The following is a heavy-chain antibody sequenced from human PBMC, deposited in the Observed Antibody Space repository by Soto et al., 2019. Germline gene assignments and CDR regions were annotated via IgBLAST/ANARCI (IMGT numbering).Heavy chain of an antibody. CDR2: ISAYNGNT. V-gene: IGHV1-18*01. CDR1: GYTFTSYG. CDR3: AIVDEGYCSSTSCPDDAFDI. D-gene: IGHD2-2*01. J-gene: IGHJ3*02. Sequence: GASVKVSSKASGYTFTSYGISWVRQAPGQGLEWMGWISAYNGNTNYAQKLQGRVTMTTDTSTSTAYMELRSLRSDDTAVYYCAIVDEGYCSSTSCPDDAFDIWGQGTMVTVSS.